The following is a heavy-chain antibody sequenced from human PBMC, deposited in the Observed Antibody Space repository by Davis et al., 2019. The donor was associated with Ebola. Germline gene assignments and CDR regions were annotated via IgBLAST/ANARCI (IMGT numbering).Heavy chain of an antibody. CDR1: GFTFSSYA. J-gene: IGHJ6*02. D-gene: IGHD2-2*01. CDR2: ISSNGGST. Sequence: PGGSLRLSCAASGFTFSSYAMHWVRQAPGKGLEYVSAISSNGGSTYYANSVKGRFTISRDNSKNTLYLQMGSLRAEDMAVYYCARGGLVLVPAAMLSQYYYYGMDVWGQGTTVTVSS. CDR3: ARGGLVLVPAAMLSQYYYYGMDV. V-gene: IGHV3-64*01.